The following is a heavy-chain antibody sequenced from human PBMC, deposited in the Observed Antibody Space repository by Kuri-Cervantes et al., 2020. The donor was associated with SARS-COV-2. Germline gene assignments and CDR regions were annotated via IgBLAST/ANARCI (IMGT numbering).Heavy chain of an antibody. Sequence: SVKVSCKASKASGGTFSSYAITWVRQAPGQGLEWMGGIIPILGTPNYAQKFQGRVTITADASTSTAYMELSSLRSEDTAVYYCARGLKVVVDWFDPWGQGTLVTVSS. CDR1: GGTFSSYA. V-gene: IGHV1-69*13. CDR2: IIPILGTP. CDR3: ARGLKVVVDWFDP. D-gene: IGHD2-15*01. J-gene: IGHJ5*02.